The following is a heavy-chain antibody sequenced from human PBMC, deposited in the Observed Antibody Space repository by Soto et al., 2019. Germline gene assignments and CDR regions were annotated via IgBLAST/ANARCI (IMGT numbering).Heavy chain of an antibody. CDR1: CDYIDTSRYY. CDR2: IYYSGTT. Sequence: PSETLSLTFTVSCDYIDTSRYYWGWIRPPPGKGLEWIVCIYYSGTTYYHPSLKRRVTISADTSKNQFSLELSSVNAADTAFYYCARMKGAFPISTYNWFDPWGQGTLVTVSS. V-gene: IGHV4-39*01. CDR3: ARMKGAFPISTYNWFDP. J-gene: IGHJ5*02. D-gene: IGHD1-1*01.